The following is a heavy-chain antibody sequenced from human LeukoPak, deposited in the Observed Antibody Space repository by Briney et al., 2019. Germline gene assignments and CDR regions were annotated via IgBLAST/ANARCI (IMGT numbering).Heavy chain of an antibody. CDR3: ARTARHLDY. CDR2: ISGSGTDI. J-gene: IGHJ4*02. V-gene: IGHV3-11*04. CDR1: GFTFSDPY. Sequence: KSGGSLRLSCEASGFTFSDPYMSWIRQAPGKGLECPSYISGSGTDINYADSVRGRFTISRDNAKNLLYLQMNDLRLEDTAVYYCARTARHLDYWGQGTLVTVSS. D-gene: IGHD5-18*01.